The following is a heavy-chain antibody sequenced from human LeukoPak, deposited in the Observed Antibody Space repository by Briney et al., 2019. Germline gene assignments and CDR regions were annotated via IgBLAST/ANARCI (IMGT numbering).Heavy chain of an antibody. CDR2: IIPIFGTA. D-gene: IGHD2-2*01. Sequence: AASVKVSCKASGGTFSSYAISWVRQAPGQGLKWMGGIIPIFGTANYAQKFQGRVTITADESTSTAYMELSSLRSEDTAVYYCARASGIVVVPAAFDYWGQGTLVTVSS. V-gene: IGHV1-69*13. CDR1: GGTFSSYA. CDR3: ARASGIVVVPAAFDY. J-gene: IGHJ4*02.